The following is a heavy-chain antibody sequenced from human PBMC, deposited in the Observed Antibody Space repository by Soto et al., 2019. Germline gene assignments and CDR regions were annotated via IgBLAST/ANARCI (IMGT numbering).Heavy chain of an antibody. V-gene: IGHV3-30-3*01. CDR3: AREQWLVPPPTYYYYGMDV. CDR1: GFTFSSYA. CDR2: ISYDGSNK. J-gene: IGHJ6*02. Sequence: QVQLVESGGGVVQPGRSLRLSCAASGFTFSSYAMHWVRQAPGEGLEWVAVISYDGSNKYYADSVKGRFTISRDNSKNTLYLQMNSLRAEDTAVYYCAREQWLVPPPTYYYYGMDVWGQGTTVTVSS. D-gene: IGHD6-19*01.